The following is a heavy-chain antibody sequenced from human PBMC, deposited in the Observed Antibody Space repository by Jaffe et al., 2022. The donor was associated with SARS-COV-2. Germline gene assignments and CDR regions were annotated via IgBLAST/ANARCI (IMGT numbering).Heavy chain of an antibody. CDR3: VRVVRETGWFDP. Sequence: QVQLVQSGAEVKKPGASVKVSCKASGYTFTTFDIHWVRQATGQGLEWMGWMNANNGDTGYAQKFQGRVSMTRSTYISTAYMELSSLRSEDTAVYYCVRVVRETGWFDPWGRGTLVTVSS. J-gene: IGHJ5*02. V-gene: IGHV1-8*01. CDR2: MNANNGDT. D-gene: IGHD2-2*01. CDR1: GYTFTTFD.